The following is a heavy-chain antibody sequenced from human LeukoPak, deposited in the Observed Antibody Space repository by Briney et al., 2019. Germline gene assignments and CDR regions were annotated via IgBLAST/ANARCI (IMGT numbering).Heavy chain of an antibody. Sequence: ASVKVSCKASGYTFTSYYMHWVRQAPGQGLEWMGIINPSGGSTSYAQKFQGRVTMTRDMSTSTVYMELSSLRSEDTAVYYCATLYWSGFFDYWGQGTLVTVSS. D-gene: IGHD3-3*01. J-gene: IGHJ4*02. V-gene: IGHV1-46*01. CDR1: GYTFTSYY. CDR2: INPSGGST. CDR3: ATLYWSGFFDY.